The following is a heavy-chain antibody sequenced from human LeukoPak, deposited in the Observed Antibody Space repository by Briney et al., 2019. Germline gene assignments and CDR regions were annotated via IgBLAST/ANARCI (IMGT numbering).Heavy chain of an antibody. J-gene: IGHJ5*02. V-gene: IGHV4-59*01. D-gene: IGHD3-3*01. CDR2: IYYSGST. CDR3: ARMHYDFWSGYGWFDP. CDR1: GGSISSYY. Sequence: KPSETLSLTCTVSGGSISSYYWSWIRQPPGKGLEWIGYIYYSGSTNYNPSLKSRVTISVDTSKNQFSLKLSSVTAADTAVYYCARMHYDFWSGYGWFDPWGQGTLVTVSS.